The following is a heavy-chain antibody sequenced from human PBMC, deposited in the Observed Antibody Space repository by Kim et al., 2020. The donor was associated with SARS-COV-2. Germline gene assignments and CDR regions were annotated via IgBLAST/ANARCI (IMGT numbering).Heavy chain of an antibody. CDR1: GFSLSNARMG. V-gene: IGHV2-26*01. D-gene: IGHD3-3*01. CDR2: IFSNDEK. CDR3: ARITNYDFWSGYYLAFDY. J-gene: IGHJ4*02. Sequence: SGPTLVKPTETLTLTCTVSGFSLSNARMGVSWIRQPPGKALEWLAHIFSNDEKSYSTSLKSRLTISKDTSKSQVVLTMTNMDPVDTATYYCARITNYDFWSGYYLAFDYWGQGTLVTVSS.